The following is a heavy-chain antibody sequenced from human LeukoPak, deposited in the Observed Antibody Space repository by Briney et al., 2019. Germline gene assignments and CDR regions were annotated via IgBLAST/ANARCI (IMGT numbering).Heavy chain of an antibody. CDR3: ARVGDGNFDY. CDR1: GGSISTYY. J-gene: IGHJ4*02. CDR2: IYYSGNT. V-gene: IGHV4-59*01. Sequence: PSETLSLTCTVSGGSISTYYWSWIRQSPGKGLEWIGYIYYSGNTNKNPSLKSRLIISVDTSKNQFSLRLSSVTAADTAVYYGARVGDGNFDYWGQGTLVTVSS.